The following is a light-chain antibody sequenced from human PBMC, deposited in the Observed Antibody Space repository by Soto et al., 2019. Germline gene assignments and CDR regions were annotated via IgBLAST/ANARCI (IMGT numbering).Light chain of an antibody. J-gene: IGKJ1*01. CDR2: GAS. V-gene: IGKV3-20*01. CDR1: QSVRSY. CDR3: QQYGSTPT. Sequence: EIVLRQSPATLSLSPGDRATLSCRASQSVRSYLAWYQQKPGQAPRLLIYGASSRATGIPDRFTGSGSGTDFTLTISRLEPEDFAVYYCQQYGSTPTFGQGTKVDI.